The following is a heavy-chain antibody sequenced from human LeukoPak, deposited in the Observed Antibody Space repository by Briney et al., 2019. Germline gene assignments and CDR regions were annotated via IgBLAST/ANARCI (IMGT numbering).Heavy chain of an antibody. CDR2: ISSNGGST. CDR1: GFTFSSYA. J-gene: IGHJ6*03. CDR3: ARDRRYYYYYYMDV. Sequence: GGSLRLSCAASGFTFSSYAMHWVRQAPGKGLEYVSAISSNGGSTYYANSVKGRFTISRDYSKNTLYLQMGSLRAEDMAVYYCARDRRYYYYYYMDVWGKGTTVTVSS. V-gene: IGHV3-64*01.